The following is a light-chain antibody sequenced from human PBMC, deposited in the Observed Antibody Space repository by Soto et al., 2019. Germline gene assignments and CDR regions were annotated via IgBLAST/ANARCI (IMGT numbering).Light chain of an antibody. CDR3: SSYTTSRNVV. Sequence: QSALTQPASVSGSPGQSITISCTGTSSDVGAYNYVSWYQQQPGKVPKVMIFDISSRPSGVSNRFSGSKSGNTASLTISGLQAEDEADYYCSSYTTSRNVVFGGGTKLTV. CDR2: DIS. V-gene: IGLV2-14*03. CDR1: SSDVGAYNY. J-gene: IGLJ2*01.